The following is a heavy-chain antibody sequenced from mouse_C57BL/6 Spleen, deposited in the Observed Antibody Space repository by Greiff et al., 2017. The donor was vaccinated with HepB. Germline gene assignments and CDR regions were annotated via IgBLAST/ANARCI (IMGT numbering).Heavy chain of an antibody. CDR2: FYPGSGSI. Sequence: VQLQQSGAELVKPGASVKLSCKASGYTFTEYTIHWVKQRSGQGLEWIGWFYPGSGSIKYNEKFKDKATLTADKSSSAVYMELSRLTYEDSAVYFCARHEDLYYYGSSPYYCDYWGQGTTLTVSS. V-gene: IGHV1-62-2*01. CDR3: ARHEDLYYYGSSPYYCDY. CDR1: GYTFTEYT. D-gene: IGHD1-1*01. J-gene: IGHJ2*01.